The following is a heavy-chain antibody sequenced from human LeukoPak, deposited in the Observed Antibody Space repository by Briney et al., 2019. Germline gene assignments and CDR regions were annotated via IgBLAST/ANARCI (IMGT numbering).Heavy chain of an antibody. CDR1: GGSFSGYY. Sequence: PSETLSLTCAVYGGSFSGYYWSWIRPPPGKGREWMREINHSRSTNYNPSLKSRVTISVDTSKNQFSLKLSSVTAADTAVYYCARGSDSSPINPYYYYYYMDVWGKGTTVTVSS. CDR3: ARGSDSSPINPYYYYYYMDV. J-gene: IGHJ6*03. V-gene: IGHV4-34*01. CDR2: INHSRST. D-gene: IGHD6-13*01.